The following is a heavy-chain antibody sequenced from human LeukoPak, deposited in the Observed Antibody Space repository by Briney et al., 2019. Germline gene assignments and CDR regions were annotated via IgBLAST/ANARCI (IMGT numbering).Heavy chain of an antibody. CDR1: GYTFTGYY. D-gene: IGHD3-22*01. J-gene: IGHJ4*02. CDR2: INPNSGGT. Sequence: ASVKVSCKASGYTFTGYYMHWVRQAPGQVLAWMGWINPNSGGTNYAQKFQGRVTMTRDTSISTAYMELSRLRSDDTAVYYCARGGTYYYDSSGYYFDYWGQGTLVTVSS. CDR3: ARGGTYYYDSSGYYFDY. V-gene: IGHV1-2*02.